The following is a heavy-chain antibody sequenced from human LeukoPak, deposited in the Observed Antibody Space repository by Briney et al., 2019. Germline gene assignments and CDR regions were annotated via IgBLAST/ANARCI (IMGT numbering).Heavy chain of an antibody. J-gene: IGHJ4*02. Sequence: GGSLRLSCAASGFTFNSNWMSRVRQAPGKGLEWVAVISYDGSNKYYADSVKGRFTISRDNSKNTLYLQMNSLRAEDTAVYYCARDGYYDFWSGYYNYFDYWGQGTLVTVSS. D-gene: IGHD3-3*01. CDR3: ARDGYYDFWSGYYNYFDY. CDR1: GFTFNSNW. CDR2: ISYDGSNK. V-gene: IGHV3-30*03.